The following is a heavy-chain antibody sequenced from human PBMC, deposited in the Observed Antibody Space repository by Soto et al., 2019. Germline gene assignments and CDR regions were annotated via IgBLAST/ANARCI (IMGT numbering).Heavy chain of an antibody. J-gene: IGHJ3*01. D-gene: IGHD1-20*01. Sequence: ASVKVSCKASGYTFTSYYMHWVRQAPGQGLEWMGIISPSGGSTSYAQKFQGRVTMTRDTSTSTVYMELSSLRSEDTAVYYCARGGNNWNDVAAFDVWGQGTMVTVSS. CDR1: GYTFTSYY. V-gene: IGHV1-46*01. CDR3: ARGGNNWNDVAAFDV. CDR2: ISPSGGST.